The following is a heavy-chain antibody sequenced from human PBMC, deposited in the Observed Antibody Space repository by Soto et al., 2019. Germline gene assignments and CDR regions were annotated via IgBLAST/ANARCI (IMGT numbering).Heavy chain of an antibody. CDR2: IYYSGST. CDR3: AREVSNWNYFDY. V-gene: IGHV4-31*03. Sequence: SETLSLTCTVSGGSISSGGYYWSWIRQHPGKGLEWIGYIYYSGSTYYSPSLKSRLTISVDTSKKQFSLKLSSVTAADTAVYYCAREVSNWNYFDYWGQGTLVTVSS. D-gene: IGHD1-1*01. J-gene: IGHJ4*02. CDR1: GGSISSGGYY.